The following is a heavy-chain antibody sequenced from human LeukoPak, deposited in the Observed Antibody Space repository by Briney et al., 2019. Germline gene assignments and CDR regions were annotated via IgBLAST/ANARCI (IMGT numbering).Heavy chain of an antibody. D-gene: IGHD3-22*01. CDR1: GGSISSGGYY. Sequence: SETLSLTCTVSGGSISSGGYYWSWVRQPPGKGLEWIGYIYHSGSTYYNPSLKSRVTISVDTSKNQFSLKLSSVTAADTAVYYCARDDSSGYFDPWGQGTLVTVSS. J-gene: IGHJ5*02. CDR3: ARDDSSGYFDP. V-gene: IGHV4-30-2*01. CDR2: IYHSGST.